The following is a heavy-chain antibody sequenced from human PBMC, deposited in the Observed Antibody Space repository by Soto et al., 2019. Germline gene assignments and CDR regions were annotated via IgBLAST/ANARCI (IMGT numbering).Heavy chain of an antibody. Sequence: LRLSCAASGFTFSSYGMHWVRQAPGKGLEWVAVISYDGSNKYYADSVKGRFTISRDNSKNTLYLQMNSLRAEDTAVYYCTKPYGDLLAGHFDYWGQGTLVTVSS. CDR2: ISYDGSNK. D-gene: IGHD4-17*01. CDR3: TKPYGDLLAGHFDY. CDR1: GFTFSSYG. V-gene: IGHV3-30*18. J-gene: IGHJ4*02.